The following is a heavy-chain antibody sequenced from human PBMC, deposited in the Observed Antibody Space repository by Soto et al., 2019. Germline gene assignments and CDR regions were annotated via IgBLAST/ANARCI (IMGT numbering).Heavy chain of an antibody. CDR3: ASDYGGNSYGMDV. CDR2: INHSGST. CDR1: GGSFSGYY. Sequence: SETLSLTCAVYGGSFSGYYWSWIRQPPGKGLEWIGEINHSGSTNYNPSLKSRVTMSVDTSKNQFSLKLSSVTAADTAVYYCASDYGGNSYGMDVWGQGTTVTVSS. J-gene: IGHJ6*02. V-gene: IGHV4-34*01. D-gene: IGHD4-17*01.